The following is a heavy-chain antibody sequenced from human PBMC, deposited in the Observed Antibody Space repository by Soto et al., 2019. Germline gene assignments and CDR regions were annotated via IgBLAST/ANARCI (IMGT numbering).Heavy chain of an antibody. CDR3: ARGDISGWYFDY. CDR1: VGSFSGYY. V-gene: IGHV4-34*01. J-gene: IGHJ4*02. Sequence: QEQLQQWGAGRLKPSETLSLTCAVYVGSFSGYYWAWIRQPPGKGLEWIAEITHTGSTTYNPSLKSRVTISGDKSKNQFSLKLRSVTAADTAVYYCARGDISGWYFDYWGRGTPVSVSS. D-gene: IGHD6-19*01. CDR2: ITHTGST.